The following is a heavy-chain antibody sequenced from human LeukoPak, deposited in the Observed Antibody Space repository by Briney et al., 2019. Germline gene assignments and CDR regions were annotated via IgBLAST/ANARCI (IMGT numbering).Heavy chain of an antibody. CDR3: ARRVAAAGTGLDY. V-gene: IGHV4-34*01. Sequence: SETLSLTCAVYGGSFSGYYWSWIRQPPGKGLEWIGEINHSGSTNYNPSLKSRVTISVDTSKNQFSLKLSSVTAADTAVYYCARRVAAAGTGLDYWGQGTLATVSS. D-gene: IGHD6-13*01. CDR1: GGSFSGYY. CDR2: INHSGST. J-gene: IGHJ4*02.